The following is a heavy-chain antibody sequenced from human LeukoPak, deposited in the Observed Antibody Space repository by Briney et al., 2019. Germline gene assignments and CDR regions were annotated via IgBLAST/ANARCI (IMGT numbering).Heavy chain of an antibody. J-gene: IGHJ6*03. CDR1: GGTFSSYS. Sequence: SVKVSCQASGGTFSSYSITWVRQARGQGVEWMGGSMPLFNTENYAQQFQGRVTITTDDYTSTAYMELSSLRFEDTAMYYCARVDRYQYYLDVWGKGTTVTVSS. CDR3: ARVDRYQYYLDV. V-gene: IGHV1-69*05. D-gene: IGHD2-2*01. CDR2: SMPLFNTE.